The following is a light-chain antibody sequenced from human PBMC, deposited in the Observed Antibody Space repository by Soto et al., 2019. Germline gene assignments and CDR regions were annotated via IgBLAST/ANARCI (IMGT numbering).Light chain of an antibody. CDR2: KAS. CDR3: QQYNSYPT. V-gene: IGKV1-5*03. Sequence: DIQMTQSPSTLSASVGDRVTITCRASQSISSWFAWYQQKPGKAPKLLIYKASSLESGVPSRFSGSGSGTEFTLTISSLQPDDFATYYCQQYNSYPTLGQGTKVEIK. CDR1: QSISSW. J-gene: IGKJ1*01.